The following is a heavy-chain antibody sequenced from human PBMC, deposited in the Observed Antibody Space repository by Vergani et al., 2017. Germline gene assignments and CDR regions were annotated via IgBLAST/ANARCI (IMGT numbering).Heavy chain of an antibody. V-gene: IGHV5-51*03. D-gene: IGHD3-3*01. CDR1: GYSITNYW. Sequence: EVQLVQSGAEVKKPGESLKISCQGSGYSITNYWIAWVRQRPGKGREWMGIIYAGDSDFRYSPSFQGQVTMSVDKSLITAYLQWSSLKVSDTATYYCAKTHDFSSLYSSYNWFDPWGQGAQVTVSS. J-gene: IGHJ5*02. CDR2: IYAGDSDF. CDR3: AKTHDFSSLYSSYNWFDP.